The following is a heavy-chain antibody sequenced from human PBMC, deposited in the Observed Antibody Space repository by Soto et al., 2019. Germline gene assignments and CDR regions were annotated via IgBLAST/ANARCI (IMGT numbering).Heavy chain of an antibody. V-gene: IGHV4-30-2*01. D-gene: IGHD1-26*01. CDR1: GGSISSGGYS. CDR3: ARWGIMAAAWYDSRGFWFDP. CDR2: IYHSGST. J-gene: IGHJ5*02. Sequence: PSETLSLTCAVSGGSISSGGYSWSWIWQPPGKGLEWIGYIYHSGSTYYNPSLKSRVTISVDRSKNQFSLKLSSVTAADTAVYYCARWGIMAAAWYDSRGFWFDPWGQGTLVTVSS.